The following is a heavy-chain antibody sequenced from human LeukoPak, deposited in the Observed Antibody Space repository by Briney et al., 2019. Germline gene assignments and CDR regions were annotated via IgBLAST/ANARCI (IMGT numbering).Heavy chain of an antibody. V-gene: IGHV3-30*18. D-gene: IGHD6-19*01. J-gene: IGHJ3*02. CDR1: GFTFSSYG. CDR2: ISYDGINK. Sequence: GGSLRLSCAASGFTFSSYGMHWVRQAPGKGLEWVAVISYDGINKYYTDSVKGRFTISRDNSKNTLYLQMNSLRAEDTAVYFCAKGAGVHDAFDIWGQGTMVTVSS. CDR3: AKGAGVHDAFDI.